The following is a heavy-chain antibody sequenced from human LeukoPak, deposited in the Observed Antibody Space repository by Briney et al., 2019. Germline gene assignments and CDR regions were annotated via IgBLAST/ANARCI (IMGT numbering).Heavy chain of an antibody. J-gene: IGHJ5*02. CDR2: IKSRTDGGTT. D-gene: IGHD6-13*01. CDR3: ATPGRIPEAANWFDP. V-gene: IGHV3-15*01. CDR1: GFSFSDAW. Sequence: AGGSLRLSCGASGFSFSDAWMSWVRQAPGKGLEWVGHIKSRTDGGTTDYAAPVKGRFTISRDDSENTLYLQMNSLKTEDTAVYYCATPGRIPEAANWFDPWGQGTLVTVSS.